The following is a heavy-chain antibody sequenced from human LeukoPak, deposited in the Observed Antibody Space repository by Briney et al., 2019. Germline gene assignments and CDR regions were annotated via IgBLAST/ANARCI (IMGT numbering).Heavy chain of an antibody. CDR3: AVSTVTGWFDP. J-gene: IGHJ5*02. D-gene: IGHD4-17*01. CDR1: GYTLTSYG. CDR2: ISAYNGNT. Sequence: ASVKVSCKASGYTLTSYGISWVRQAPGQGLEWMGWISAYNGNTNYAQKLQGRVTMTTDTSTSTAYMELRSLRSDDTAVYYCAVSTVTGWFDPWGQGTLVTVSS. V-gene: IGHV1-18*01.